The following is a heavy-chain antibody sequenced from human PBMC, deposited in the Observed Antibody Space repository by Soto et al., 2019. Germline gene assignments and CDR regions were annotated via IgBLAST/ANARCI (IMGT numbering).Heavy chain of an antibody. Sequence: EVVLLESGGGVVQPGRSLRLSCAASGLTFSNFAMAWVRQAPGKGLEWVSAISGGADSTYYADSVKGRFIISRDNFRNTLSLEMDSLSADDTAVYYCAKGLGLHWLDFDYWGQGTLVTVSS. J-gene: IGHJ4*02. CDR2: ISGGADST. CDR3: AKGLGLHWLDFDY. V-gene: IGHV3-23*01. D-gene: IGHD2-8*02. CDR1: GLTFSNFA.